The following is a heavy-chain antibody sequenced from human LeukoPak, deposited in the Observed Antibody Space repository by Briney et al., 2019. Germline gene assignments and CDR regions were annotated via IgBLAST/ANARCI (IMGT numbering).Heavy chain of an antibody. V-gene: IGHV1-2*02. CDR1: GYTFTGYY. CDR2: INPNSGGT. CDR3: ARFRFRAYYGMDV. Sequence: ASVKVSCKASGYTFTGYYMHWVRQAPGQGLEWMGWINPNSGGTNYAQKFQGRVTMTRDTSISTAYMELSRLRSDDTAVYYCARFRFRAYYGMDVWGQGTTVTVSS. J-gene: IGHJ6*02.